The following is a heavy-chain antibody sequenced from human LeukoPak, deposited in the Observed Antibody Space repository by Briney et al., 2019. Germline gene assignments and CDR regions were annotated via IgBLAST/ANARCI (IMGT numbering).Heavy chain of an antibody. Sequence: SETLSLTCTVSGGSISSYYWSWIRQPPGKGLEWIGYIYYSGSTNYNPSLKSRVTISVDTSKNQFSLKLSSVTAADTAVYYCARGGAHCPFDYWGQGTLVTVSS. D-gene: IGHD2-21*02. CDR3: ARGGAHCPFDY. V-gene: IGHV4-59*01. CDR1: GGSISSYY. CDR2: IYYSGST. J-gene: IGHJ4*02.